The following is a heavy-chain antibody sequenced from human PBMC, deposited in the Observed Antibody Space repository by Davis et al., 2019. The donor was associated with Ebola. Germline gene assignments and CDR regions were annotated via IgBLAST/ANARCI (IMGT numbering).Heavy chain of an antibody. V-gene: IGHV4-59*01. CDR3: ARRGSSSFGY. Sequence: SETLSLTCTISGGSIGSYYWGWIRQPPGKGLEWIGYIYFIGSTKYNPSLKSRVTMSVDTSKNQFSLRLSSVTAADTAVYYCARRGSSSFGYWGQGTLVTVSS. J-gene: IGHJ4*02. CDR2: IYFIGST. D-gene: IGHD6-6*01. CDR1: GGSIGSYY.